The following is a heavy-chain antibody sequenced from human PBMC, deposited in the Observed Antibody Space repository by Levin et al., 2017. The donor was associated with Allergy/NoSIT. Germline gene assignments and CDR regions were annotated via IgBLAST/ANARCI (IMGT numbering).Heavy chain of an antibody. V-gene: IGHV1-3*01. D-gene: IGHD2-2*01. J-gene: IGHJ4*02. CDR2: INGDNGDT. CDR1: GYTFTTNS. CDR3: ARRAEGYCTTASCPTPFDH. Sequence: GESLKISCTASGYTFTTNSIHWVRQAPGQRLEWMGWINGDNGDTKHSQKFQGRVTITRDRSAGTAYMELSSLRSEDTAVYYCARRAEGYCTTASCPTPFDHWGQGTLVTVSS.